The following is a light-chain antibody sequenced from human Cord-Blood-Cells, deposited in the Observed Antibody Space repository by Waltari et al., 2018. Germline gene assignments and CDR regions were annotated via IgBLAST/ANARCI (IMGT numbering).Light chain of an antibody. CDR2: AAS. V-gene: IGKV1-9*01. J-gene: IGKJ5*01. Sequence: DIQLTQSLSFLSASVGDSVTITCRASQGISSYLAWYQQKPGKAHKLLIYAASTLQSGVPSRFSGSGSGTEFTLTISSLQPEDFATYYCQQLNSYPITFGQGTRLEIK. CDR3: QQLNSYPIT. CDR1: QGISSY.